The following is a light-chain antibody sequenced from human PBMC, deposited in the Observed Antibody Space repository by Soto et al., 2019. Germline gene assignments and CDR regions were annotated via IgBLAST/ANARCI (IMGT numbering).Light chain of an antibody. CDR3: SSYTSGSIWV. J-gene: IGLJ3*02. CDR2: EVS. Sequence: QSVLTQPASVSGSPGQSITISCTGTSSDVGAYNYVSWYQQHPGKAPKLMIYEVSNRPSGVSNRFSGSKSGDTASLTISGLQAEDEGDYYCSSYTSGSIWVFGGGTKLTVL. V-gene: IGLV2-14*01. CDR1: SSDVGAYNY.